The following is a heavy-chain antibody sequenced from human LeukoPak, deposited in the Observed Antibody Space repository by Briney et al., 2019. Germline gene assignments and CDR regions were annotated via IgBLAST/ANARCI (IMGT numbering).Heavy chain of an antibody. J-gene: IGHJ5*02. CDR2: ISPKGIT. V-gene: IGHV4-38-2*02. CDR3: ARVPGVYYDISIGFGSGWFDP. Sequence: RSSETLSLTCFLSGYAINIDYSWGWIRQSPGKGLEWIGVISPKGITHYNPSLRGRVTLSEDTSKHQFCMKLRSMTATHTGIYYCARVPGVYYDISIGFGSGWFDPWGQGILVTVSS. CDR1: GYAINIDYS. D-gene: IGHD3-9*01.